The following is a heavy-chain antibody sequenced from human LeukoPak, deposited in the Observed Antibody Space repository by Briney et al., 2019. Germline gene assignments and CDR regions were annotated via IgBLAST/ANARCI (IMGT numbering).Heavy chain of an antibody. CDR2: IIPIFGTA. J-gene: IGHJ1*01. V-gene: IGHV1-69*13. Sequence: ASVKVSCKASGGTFSSYAISWVRQAPGQGLEWMGGIIPIFGTANYAQKLQGRVTITADESTSTAYMELSSLRSEDTAVYYCASEAAAGLTRQHWGQGTLVTVSS. CDR1: GGTFSSYA. CDR3: ASEAAAGLTRQH. D-gene: IGHD6-13*01.